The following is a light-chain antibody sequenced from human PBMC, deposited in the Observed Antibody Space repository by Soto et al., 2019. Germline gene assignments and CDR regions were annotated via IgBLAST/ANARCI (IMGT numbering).Light chain of an antibody. CDR3: GSYTSSSTRV. Sequence: QSVLTQPASVSGSPGQSIAISCTGTSSDVGGYNYVSWYQQHPGKAPKLMIFDVSNRPSGVSNRFSGSKSGNTASLTISGLQAEDEADYYCGSYTSSSTRVFGGGTKVTVL. CDR1: SSDVGGYNY. J-gene: IGLJ2*01. CDR2: DVS. V-gene: IGLV2-14*01.